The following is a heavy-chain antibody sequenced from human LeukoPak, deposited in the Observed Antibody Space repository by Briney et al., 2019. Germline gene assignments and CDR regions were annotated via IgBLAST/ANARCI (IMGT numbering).Heavy chain of an antibody. CDR2: ISGSGGDT. CDR3: AKPYCYDSSGYYYFHY. Sequence: GGTLRLSCAASGFTFNSYGMNWVRQAPGKGLEWVSSISGSGGDTYYADSVKGRFTISRDNSKNTLYLQMNSLIAEDTAVYYCAKPYCYDSSGYYYFHYWGQGTLVTVSS. V-gene: IGHV3-23*01. D-gene: IGHD3-22*01. CDR1: GFTFNSYG. J-gene: IGHJ4*02.